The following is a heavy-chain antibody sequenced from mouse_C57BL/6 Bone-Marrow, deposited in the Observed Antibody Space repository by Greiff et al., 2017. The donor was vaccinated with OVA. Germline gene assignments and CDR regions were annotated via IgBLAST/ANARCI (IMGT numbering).Heavy chain of an antibody. CDR2: IDPSDSYT. J-gene: IGHJ1*03. CDR1: GYTFTSYW. CDR3: AIGVWYFDV. D-gene: IGHD3-3*01. V-gene: IGHV1-50*01. Sequence: QVQLQQPGAELVKPGASVKLSCKASGYTFTSYWMQWVKQRPGQGLEWIGEIDPSDSYTNYNQKFKGKATLTVDTSSSKAYMQLSSLTSEDSAVYYCAIGVWYFDVWGTGTTVTVSS.